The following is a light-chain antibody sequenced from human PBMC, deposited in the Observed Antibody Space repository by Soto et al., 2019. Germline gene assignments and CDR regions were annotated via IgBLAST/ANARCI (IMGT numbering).Light chain of an antibody. CDR2: DAS. CDR3: QLYNSYSWT. CDR1: QSITIW. V-gene: IGKV1-5*01. Sequence: DIQMTQSPSTLSASVGDRVTITCRASQSITIWLAWYQQKPGKAPKLLIFDASSLESGVPSRFSGSGSGTEFTLTISSLQPEDFAIYYCQLYNSYSWTFGQGTKLEIK. J-gene: IGKJ1*01.